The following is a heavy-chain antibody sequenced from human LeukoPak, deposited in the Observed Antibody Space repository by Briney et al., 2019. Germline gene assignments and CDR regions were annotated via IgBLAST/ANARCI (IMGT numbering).Heavy chain of an antibody. Sequence: PGGSLRLSCAASGFTFSSYSMNWVRQAPGKGLEWVSFISSSSSYINYADSVKGRFTISRDNAKNSLYLQMNSLRDEDTAVYYCARAGAGSYYGGFDYWGQGSLVTVSS. CDR1: GFTFSSYS. CDR3: ARAGAGSYYGGFDY. D-gene: IGHD3-10*01. V-gene: IGHV3-21*01. CDR2: ISSSSSYI. J-gene: IGHJ4*02.